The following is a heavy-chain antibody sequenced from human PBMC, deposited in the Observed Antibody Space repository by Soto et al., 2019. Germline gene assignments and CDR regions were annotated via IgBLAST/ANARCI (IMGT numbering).Heavy chain of an antibody. Sequence: SETLSLTCTVSGGSISSYYGSWIRQPPGKGLEWIGEINHSGSTNYNPSLKSRVTISVDTSKNQFSLKLSSVTAADTAVYYCARGRRERVVRGVMPFAYWGQGTLVTVSS. CDR3: ARGRRERVVRGVMPFAY. J-gene: IGHJ4*02. CDR2: INHSGST. V-gene: IGHV4-34*01. D-gene: IGHD3-10*01. CDR1: GGSISSYY.